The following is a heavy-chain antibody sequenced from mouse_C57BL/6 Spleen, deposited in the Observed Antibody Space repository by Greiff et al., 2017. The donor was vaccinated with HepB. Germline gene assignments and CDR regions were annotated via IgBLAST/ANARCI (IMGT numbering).Heavy chain of an antibody. CDR1: GYTFTDYN. Sequence: EVQLQQSGPELVKPGASVKMSCKASGYTFTDYNMHWVKQSHGKSLEWSGYINPNNGGTSYNQKFKGKATLTGNKSSSTAYMELRSLTSEDSAVYYCARATMAPFDYWGQGTTLTVSS. J-gene: IGHJ2*01. D-gene: IGHD2-1*01. V-gene: IGHV1-22*01. CDR3: ARATMAPFDY. CDR2: INPNNGGT.